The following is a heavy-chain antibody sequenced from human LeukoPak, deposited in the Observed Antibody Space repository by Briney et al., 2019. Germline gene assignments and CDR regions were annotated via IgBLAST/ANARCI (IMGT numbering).Heavy chain of an antibody. CDR2: IYYSGST. CDR1: GGSFSGYY. J-gene: IGHJ4*02. D-gene: IGHD3-9*01. V-gene: IGHV4-31*11. CDR3: ASLPRYYDILTGYTGDY. Sequence: SETLSLTCAVYGGSFSGYYWSWIRQHPGKGLEWIGYIYYSGSTYYNPSLKSRVTISIDTSKNQFSLKLSSVTAADTAVYYCASLPRYYDILTGYTGDYWGQGTLVTVSS.